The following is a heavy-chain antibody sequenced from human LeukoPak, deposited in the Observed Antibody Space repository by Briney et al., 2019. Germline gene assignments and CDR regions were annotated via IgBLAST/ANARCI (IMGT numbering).Heavy chain of an antibody. CDR3: ARESPAFDY. CDR2: ISSSGSTT. Sequence: PGASLRLSCVDSGFTFSSFAMSWVRQAPGKGLEWVSTISSSGSTTYYVDSVKGRFTISRDNSRNTLYLQMNSLRGEDTAVYYCARESPAFDYWGQGTLVIVSS. J-gene: IGHJ4*02. V-gene: IGHV3-23*01. CDR1: GFTFSSFA.